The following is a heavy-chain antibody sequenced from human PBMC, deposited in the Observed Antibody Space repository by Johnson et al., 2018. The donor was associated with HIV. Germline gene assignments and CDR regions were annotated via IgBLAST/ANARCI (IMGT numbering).Heavy chain of an antibody. V-gene: IGHV3-74*02. Sequence: EVQLVESGGGLVQPGGSLRLSCAASGFTFSSYWMHWVRQAPGKGLVWVSRINSDGSSTSYADSVKGRFTISRDNAKNTLYLQMNSLRAEDTALYYCARGKLPAALRRGDAFDIWGQGTMVTVSS. CDR1: GFTFSSYW. CDR2: INSDGSST. D-gene: IGHD2-2*01. J-gene: IGHJ3*02. CDR3: ARGKLPAALRRGDAFDI.